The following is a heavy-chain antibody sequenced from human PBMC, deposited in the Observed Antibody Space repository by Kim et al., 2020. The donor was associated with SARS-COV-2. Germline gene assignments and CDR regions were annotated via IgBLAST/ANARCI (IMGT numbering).Heavy chain of an antibody. J-gene: IGHJ5*02. Sequence: QKFQGRVTTTADDSTSTAYMERSSLRSEDTAVYYCARDVGSSWQNNWFDPWGQGTLVTVSS. V-gene: IGHV1-69*01. CDR3: ARDVGSSWQNNWFDP. D-gene: IGHD6-13*01.